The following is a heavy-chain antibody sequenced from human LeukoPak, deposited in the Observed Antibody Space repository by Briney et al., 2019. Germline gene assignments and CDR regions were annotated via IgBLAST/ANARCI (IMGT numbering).Heavy chain of an antibody. CDR3: ARDESTSIFWW. D-gene: IGHD2-21*01. Sequence: ASVKVSCKASGYTFTGYYMHWVRQAPGQGLEWMGWINPNSGVTNYAQKFQGRVTMTRDTSTSTVYMELSSLRAEATAVYYCARDESTSIFWWWGQGTLVTVSS. V-gene: IGHV1-2*02. CDR1: GYTFTGYY. J-gene: IGHJ1*01. CDR2: INPNSGVT.